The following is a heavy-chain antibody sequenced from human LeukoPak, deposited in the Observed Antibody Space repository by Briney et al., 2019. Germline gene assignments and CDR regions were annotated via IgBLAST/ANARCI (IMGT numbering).Heavy chain of an antibody. J-gene: IGHJ4*02. V-gene: IGHV3-23*01. CDR1: GFTFSSYA. Sequence: GGSLRLSCAASGFTFSSYAMSWVRQAPGKGLEWVSAISGSGGSTYYADSVKGRFTISRGNSKNTLYLQMNSLRAEDTAVYYCARYGDYVSGEVDYWGQGTLVTVSS. D-gene: IGHD4-17*01. CDR3: ARYGDYVSGEVDY. CDR2: ISGSGGST.